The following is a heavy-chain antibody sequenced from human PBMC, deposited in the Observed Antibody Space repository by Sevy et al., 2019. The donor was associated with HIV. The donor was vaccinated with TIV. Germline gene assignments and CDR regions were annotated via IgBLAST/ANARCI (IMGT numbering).Heavy chain of an antibody. D-gene: IGHD2-15*01. CDR1: EFTVSSNY. CDR2: IYSGGST. J-gene: IGHJ6*02. Sequence: GGSLRLSCAASEFTVSSNYMSWVRQAPGKGLEWVSVIYSGGSTYYADSVKGRFTISRDNSQNTVYLQMNSLRAEDTAVYYCAREDIVLGEGNYYGMDGWGQGTTVTVSS. CDR3: AREDIVLGEGNYYGMDG. V-gene: IGHV3-53*01.